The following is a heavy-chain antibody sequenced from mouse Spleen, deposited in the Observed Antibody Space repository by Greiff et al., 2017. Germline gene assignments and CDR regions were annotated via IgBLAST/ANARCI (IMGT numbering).Heavy chain of an antibody. CDR2: ISSGGSYT. V-gene: IGHV5-9-3*01. D-gene: IGHD1-1*01. Sequence: EVQRVESGGGLVKPGGSLKLSCAASGFTFSSYAMSWVRQTPEKRLEWVATISSGGSYTYYPDSVKGRFTISRDNAKNTLYLQMSSLRSEDTAMYYCARETTVVAMDYWGQGTSVTVSS. CDR1: GFTFSSYA. CDR3: ARETTVVAMDY. J-gene: IGHJ4*01.